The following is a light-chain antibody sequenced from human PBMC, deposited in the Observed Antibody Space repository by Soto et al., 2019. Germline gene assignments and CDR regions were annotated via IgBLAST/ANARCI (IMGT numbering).Light chain of an antibody. V-gene: IGKV2-30*01. CDR2: KVS. J-gene: IGKJ5*01. CDR3: TQATYWPIP. Sequence: VLTLYPLSLPVTLGQPASISCRSSQSLVYSDGNAYLIWFHQRPGQSPRRLIFKVSNRDSGVPDRFSGSGAGSDFTLKISRVEAEDVEVYYSTQATYWPIPSADGTRLEIK. CDR1: QSLVYSDGNAY.